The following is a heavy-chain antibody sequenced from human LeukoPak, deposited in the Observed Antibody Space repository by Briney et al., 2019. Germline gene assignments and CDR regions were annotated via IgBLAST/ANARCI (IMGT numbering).Heavy chain of an antibody. Sequence: SETLSLTCTVSGGSISCSNYYWGWIRQPPGKGLEWIGGIYYSGSTYYNSSLKSRVTISVDTSKNQFSLKLSSVTAADTAVYYCASYSSSWGAFDYWGQGTLVTVSS. V-gene: IGHV4-39*01. J-gene: IGHJ4*02. CDR1: GGSISCSNYY. CDR3: ASYSSSWGAFDY. D-gene: IGHD6-6*01. CDR2: IYYSGST.